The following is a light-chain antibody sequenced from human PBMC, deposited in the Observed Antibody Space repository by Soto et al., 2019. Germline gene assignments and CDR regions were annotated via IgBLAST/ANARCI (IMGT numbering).Light chain of an antibody. Sequence: EIVLTQSPGTLSLSPGGRATLSCRASQSVSSSYLAWYQQKPGQAPRLLIYGASSRATDIPDRFSGSGSGTDFTRTISRLEPEDFAVYYCQQYGSSPVTFGQGTKVEIK. J-gene: IGKJ1*01. V-gene: IGKV3-20*01. CDR1: QSVSSSY. CDR2: GAS. CDR3: QQYGSSPVT.